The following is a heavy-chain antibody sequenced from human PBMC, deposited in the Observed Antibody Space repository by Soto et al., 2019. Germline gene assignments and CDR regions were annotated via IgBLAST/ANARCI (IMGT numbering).Heavy chain of an antibody. CDR1: GGSVSSCSYY. Sequence: SETLSLTCTVSGGSVSSCSYYWSWIRQPPGKGLEWIGYIYYSGSTNYNPSIRSRVTISVDTSKNQFSLKLSSVTAADTAVYYCASSSGWLNWFDPWGQGTLVTVSS. CDR2: IYYSGST. V-gene: IGHV4-61*01. J-gene: IGHJ5*02. CDR3: ASSSGWLNWFDP. D-gene: IGHD6-19*01.